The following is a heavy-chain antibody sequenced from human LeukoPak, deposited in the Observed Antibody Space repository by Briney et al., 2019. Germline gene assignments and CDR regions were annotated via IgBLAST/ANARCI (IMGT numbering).Heavy chain of an antibody. CDR1: GYTFTSYG. V-gene: IGHV1-2*02. Sequence: ASVKVSCKASGYTFTSYGISWVRQAPGQGLEWMGWINPNSGGTNYAQKFQGRVTMTRDTSISTAYMELSRLRSDDTAVYYCARSQDIVVVPAATRDYYYYGMDVWGQGTTVTVSS. CDR2: INPNSGGT. D-gene: IGHD2-2*01. J-gene: IGHJ6*02. CDR3: ARSQDIVVVPAATRDYYYYGMDV.